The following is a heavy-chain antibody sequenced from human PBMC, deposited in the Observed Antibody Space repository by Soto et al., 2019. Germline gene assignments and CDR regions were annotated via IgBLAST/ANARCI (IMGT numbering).Heavy chain of an antibody. CDR1: GDSISSYY. V-gene: IGHV4-59*01. J-gene: IGHJ5*02. CDR2: IYYSGST. D-gene: IGHD5-18*01. CDR3: ARGRYKNWFDP. Sequence: SETLSLTCTVSGDSISSYYWSWIRQPPGKGLEWIGYIYYSGSTNYNPSLKSRVTISVDTSKNQFSLKLSSVTAADTAVYYCARGRYKNWFDPWGQGTLVTVS.